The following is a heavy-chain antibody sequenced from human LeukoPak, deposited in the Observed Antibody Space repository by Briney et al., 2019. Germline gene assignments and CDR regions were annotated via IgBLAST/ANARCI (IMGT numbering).Heavy chain of an antibody. V-gene: IGHV4-59*12. Sequence: SETLSLTCTVSGGPISSYYWSWIRQPPGKGLEWIGYVYYTGSTNYNPSLKSRVTISIDTSKNQFSLRLSSVTAADTAVYYCAGDGRSTYDTGIIKWFDPWGQGTLVTVSS. CDR1: GGPISSYY. J-gene: IGHJ5*02. CDR2: VYYTGST. CDR3: AGDGRSTYDTGIIKWFDP. D-gene: IGHD1-14*01.